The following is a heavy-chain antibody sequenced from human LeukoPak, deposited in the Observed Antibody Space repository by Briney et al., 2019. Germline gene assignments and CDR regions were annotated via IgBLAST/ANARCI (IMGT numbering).Heavy chain of an antibody. CDR2: ISGSGGST. J-gene: IGHJ3*02. Sequence: GGSLRLSCAASGFTFSSYAMSWVRQAPGKGLEWVSAISGSGGSTYYADSVKGRFTISRDNSKNTLYLQMNSLRAEDTAVYYCARVMIVVVTNDAFDIWGQGTMVTVSS. D-gene: IGHD3-22*01. CDR3: ARVMIVVVTNDAFDI. CDR1: GFTFSSYA. V-gene: IGHV3-23*01.